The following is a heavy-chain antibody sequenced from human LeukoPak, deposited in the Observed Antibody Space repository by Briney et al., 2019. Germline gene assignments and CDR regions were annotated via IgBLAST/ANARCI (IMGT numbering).Heavy chain of an antibody. CDR2: ANHSGST. Sequence: PSETLSLTCAVYGGSFSGYYWSWIRQPPGKGLEWIGEANHSGSTNYSPSLKGRVTISVGTSKNQFSLKLSSVTAADTAVYYCARVAAALDYWGQGTLVTVSS. V-gene: IGHV4-34*01. D-gene: IGHD2-15*01. CDR3: ARVAAALDY. J-gene: IGHJ4*02. CDR1: GGSFSGYY.